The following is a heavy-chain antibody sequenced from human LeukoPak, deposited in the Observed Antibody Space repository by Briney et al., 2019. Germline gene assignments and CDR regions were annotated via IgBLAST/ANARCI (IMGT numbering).Heavy chain of an antibody. D-gene: IGHD3-10*01. CDR1: GYTFTSYG. J-gene: IGHJ4*02. CDR2: ISAYNGNT. Sequence: ASVKASCKASGYTFTSYGISWVRQAPGQGLEWMGWISAYNGNTNYAQKLQGRVTMTTDTSTSTAYMELRSLRSDDTAVYYCARDLITMVRGVPSLDYWGQGTLVTVSS. CDR3: ARDLITMVRGVPSLDY. V-gene: IGHV1-18*01.